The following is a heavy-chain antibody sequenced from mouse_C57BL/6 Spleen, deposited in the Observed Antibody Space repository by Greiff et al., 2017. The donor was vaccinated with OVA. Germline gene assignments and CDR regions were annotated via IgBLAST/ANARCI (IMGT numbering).Heavy chain of an antibody. V-gene: IGHV1-15*01. D-gene: IGHD1-1*01. CDR3: TREGYFF. Sequence: VQLVESGAELVRPGASVTLSCKASGYTFTDYEMHWVKQTPVHGLEWIGAIDPETGGTAYNQKFKGKAILTADKSSSTAYMELRSLTSEDSAVYYCTREGYFFWGQGTTLTVSS. CDR1: GYTFTDYE. J-gene: IGHJ2*01. CDR2: IDPETGGT.